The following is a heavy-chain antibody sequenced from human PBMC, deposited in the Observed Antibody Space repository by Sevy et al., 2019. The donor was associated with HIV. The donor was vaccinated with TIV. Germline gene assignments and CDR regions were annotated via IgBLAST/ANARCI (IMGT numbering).Heavy chain of an antibody. V-gene: IGHV4-38-2*01. CDR2: VYQSGST. D-gene: IGHD2-15*01. Sequence: SETLSLTCAVSDFSIRSGYYWAWIRQPPGMGLEWIGGVYQSGSTHYNPSLKSQVTISVDTSKTHFSLKLDSVTAADTAVYYCARQGYFYTDAFDIWGQGTMVTVS. CDR1: DFSIRSGYY. CDR3: ARQGYFYTDAFDI. J-gene: IGHJ3*02.